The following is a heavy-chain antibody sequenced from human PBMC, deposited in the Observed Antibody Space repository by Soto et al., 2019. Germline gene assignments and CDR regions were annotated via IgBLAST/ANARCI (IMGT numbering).Heavy chain of an antibody. CDR2: ISGTGGST. V-gene: IGHV3-23*01. J-gene: IGHJ2*01. Sequence: EVQLLESGGGLVQPGGSLRLSCAASGFTFTSYAMNWVRQAPGKGLEWVSVISGTGGSTYYADSVKGRFTISRDNSTNPLYRQINRLMAAEPAVYYCATRTTGWYFDLWGRGTLVSVSS. CDR1: GFTFTSYA. CDR3: ATRTTGWYFDL.